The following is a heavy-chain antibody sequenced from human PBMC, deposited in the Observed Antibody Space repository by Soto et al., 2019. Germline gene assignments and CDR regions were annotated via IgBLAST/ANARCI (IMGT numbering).Heavy chain of an antibody. CDR3: AKVLLAFRGPDNLDY. CDR1: GFTFSSYG. CDR2: ISYRGTVQ. J-gene: IGHJ4*02. V-gene: IGHV3-30*18. D-gene: IGHD3-3*01. Sequence: GGSLRLSCVASGFTFSSYGMHWVRQAPGKGLDWVGVISYRGTVQYYADSVQGRFSISRDNSKNTVYLQMNSLRADDTAIYYCAKVLLAFRGPDNLDYWGPGTLVTVSS.